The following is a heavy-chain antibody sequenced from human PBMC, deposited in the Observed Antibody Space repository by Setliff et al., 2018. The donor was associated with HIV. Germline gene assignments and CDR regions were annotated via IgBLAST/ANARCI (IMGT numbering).Heavy chain of an antibody. D-gene: IGHD2-2*01. CDR1: GGTFRSYA. CDR2: IIPIFGTT. Sequence: ASVKVSCKASGGTFRSYAFSWVRQAPGQGLEWMGRIIPIFGTTNYAQKFQGRVTITADESTSTAYMELSRLRSEDTAVYYCARASHQYSTDPYHYYMDVWGTGTTVTVSS. CDR3: ARASHQYSTDPYHYYMDV. J-gene: IGHJ6*03. V-gene: IGHV1-69*13.